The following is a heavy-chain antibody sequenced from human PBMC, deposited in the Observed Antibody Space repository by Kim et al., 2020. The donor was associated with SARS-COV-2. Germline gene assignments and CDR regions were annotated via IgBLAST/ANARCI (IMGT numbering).Heavy chain of an antibody. D-gene: IGHD2-21*02. CDR3: ATGVVTAIQSDY. J-gene: IGHJ4*02. Sequence: IYAQKFQGRVTMTEDTSTDTAYMELSSLRSEDTAVYYCATGVVTAIQSDYWGQGTLVTVSS. V-gene: IGHV1-24*01.